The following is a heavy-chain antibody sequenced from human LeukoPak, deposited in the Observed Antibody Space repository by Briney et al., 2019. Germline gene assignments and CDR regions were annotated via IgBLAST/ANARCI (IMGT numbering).Heavy chain of an antibody. J-gene: IGHJ4*02. CDR2: IKGDGIST. CDR3: AKDHYWSIDY. D-gene: IGHD3-3*01. Sequence: GGSLRLSCAASGFDFSSNWMHWVRHAPGQGLVWVSRIKGDGISTNYADSVKGRFTISRDIAKNTLYLQMNSLRAEDTGIYYCAKDHYWSIDYWGRGTLVTVSS. V-gene: IGHV3-74*01. CDR1: GFDFSSNW.